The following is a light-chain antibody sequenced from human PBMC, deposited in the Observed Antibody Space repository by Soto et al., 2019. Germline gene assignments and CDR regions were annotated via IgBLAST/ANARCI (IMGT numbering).Light chain of an antibody. CDR1: SSDVGGYDY. Sequence: QSVLTQPASVSGSPGQSITISCTGTSSDVGGYDYVSWYQHHPGKAPKLMIYEVTYRPSGVSHRFSGSKSGNTASLTISGLQAEDEADYYCSSYTSSTSLVFGGGTKLTVL. CDR3: SSYTSSTSLV. J-gene: IGLJ2*01. CDR2: EVT. V-gene: IGLV2-14*01.